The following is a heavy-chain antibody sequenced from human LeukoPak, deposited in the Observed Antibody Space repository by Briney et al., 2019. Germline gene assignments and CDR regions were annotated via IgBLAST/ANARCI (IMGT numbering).Heavy chain of an antibody. V-gene: IGHV5-51*01. CDR3: ARQDGNSKYYFDY. J-gene: IGHJ4*02. D-gene: IGHD1-1*01. CDR1: GYSFTYYW. CDR2: IYPGDSDT. Sequence: GESLKISCKGSGYSFTYYWIGWVRQMPGKGLEWMGIIYPGDSDTRYRPSFQGQVTISVDKSISTAYLQWSSLKASDTAMYYCARQDGNSKYYFDYWGQGTLVTVSA.